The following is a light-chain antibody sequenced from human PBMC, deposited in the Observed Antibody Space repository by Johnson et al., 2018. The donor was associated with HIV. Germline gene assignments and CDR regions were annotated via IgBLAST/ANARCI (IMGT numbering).Light chain of an antibody. CDR2: DNN. J-gene: IGLJ1*01. CDR3: GTLDTSLSAYV. CDR1: SSNIGNNY. V-gene: IGLV1-51*01. Sequence: QPVLTQPPSVSAAPGQKVTISCSGSSSNIGNNYVSWYQQLPGTAPKLLIYDNNKRPSGIPDRFSGSKSGTSATLGITGLQTGDEADNYCGTLDTSLSAYVFGTGTKVTVL.